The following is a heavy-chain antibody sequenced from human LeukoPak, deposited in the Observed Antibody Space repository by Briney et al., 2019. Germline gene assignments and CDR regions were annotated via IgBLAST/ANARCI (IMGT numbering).Heavy chain of an antibody. CDR2: IIPIFGTA. CDR1: GGTFSSYA. Sequence: ASVRVSCKASGGTFSSYAISWVRQAPGQGLEWMGGIIPIFGTANYAQKFQGRVTITADESTSTAYMELSSLGSEDTAVYYCAGGEQQLANFDYWGQGTLVTVSS. D-gene: IGHD6-13*01. J-gene: IGHJ4*02. V-gene: IGHV1-69*13. CDR3: AGGEQQLANFDY.